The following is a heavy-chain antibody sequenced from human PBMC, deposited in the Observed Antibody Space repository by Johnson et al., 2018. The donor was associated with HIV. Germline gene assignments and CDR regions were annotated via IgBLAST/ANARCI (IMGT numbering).Heavy chain of an antibody. D-gene: IGHD6-13*01. CDR1: GFTFSSYA. Sequence: QVQLVESGGGVVQPGRSLRLSCAASGFTFSSYAMHWVRQAPGKGLEWVAVISDDGTNKYYADLKGRFTISRDNSKNTLYLQMNSLRAEDTAVYYCASSLSSRSHDAVEMWGQGTMVTVSS. V-gene: IGHV3-30*04. CDR2: ISDDGTNK. J-gene: IGHJ3*02. CDR3: ASSLSSRSHDAVEM.